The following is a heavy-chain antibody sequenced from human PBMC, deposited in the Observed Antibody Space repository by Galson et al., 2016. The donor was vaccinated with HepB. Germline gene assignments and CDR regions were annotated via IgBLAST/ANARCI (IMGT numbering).Heavy chain of an antibody. CDR3: ARGRPNFGDYYY. CDR1: GFTVSGNY. V-gene: IGHV3-66*01. D-gene: IGHD4-17*01. CDR2: DYYGDNS. J-gene: IGHJ4*02. Sequence: SLRLSCAASGFTVSGNYMSWFRQAPGKGLEWVSVDYYGDNSYYADSVKGRFTISRDNSKNTLYLQMNSLRAEDTAVYYCARGRPNFGDYYYWGQGTLVTVSS.